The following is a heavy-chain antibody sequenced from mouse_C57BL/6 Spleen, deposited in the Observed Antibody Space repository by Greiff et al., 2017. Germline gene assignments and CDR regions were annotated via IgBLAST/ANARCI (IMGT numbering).Heavy chain of an antibody. CDR3: AKHHGYFDV. CDR1: GYTFTSYW. J-gene: IGHJ1*03. Sequence: SGAELVKPGASVKLSCKASGYTFTSYWMHWVKQRPGQGLEWIGMIHPNSGSTNYNEKFKSKATLTVDKSSSTAYMQLSSLTSEDSAVYYCAKHHGYFDVWGTGTTVTVSS. V-gene: IGHV1-64*01. CDR2: IHPNSGST.